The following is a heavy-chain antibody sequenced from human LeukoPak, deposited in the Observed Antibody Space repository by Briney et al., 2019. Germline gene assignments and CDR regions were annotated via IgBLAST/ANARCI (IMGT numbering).Heavy chain of an antibody. D-gene: IGHD3-3*01. CDR3: ASGTYYDFWSGPPAEYFQH. Sequence: GGSLRLSCAASGFTFSSYWMTWVRQAPGKGLQWVAVIWYDGSNKYYADSVKGRFTISRDNAKNSLYLQMNSLRAEDTAVYYCASGTYYDFWSGPPAEYFQHWGQGTLVTVSS. J-gene: IGHJ1*01. V-gene: IGHV3-33*08. CDR1: GFTFSSYW. CDR2: IWYDGSNK.